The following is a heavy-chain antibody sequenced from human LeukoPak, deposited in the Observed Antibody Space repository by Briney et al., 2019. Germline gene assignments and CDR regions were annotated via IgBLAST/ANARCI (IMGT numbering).Heavy chain of an antibody. D-gene: IGHD3-10*01. J-gene: IGHJ5*02. CDR1: GFTFSDYY. CDR3: ARDKDDYGSGNHWFDP. CDR2: ISGSGSTI. Sequence: GGSLRLSCAASGFTFSDYYMSWIRQAPGKGLEWVSYISGSGSTIYYADSVKGRFTISRDNAKNSLYPQMNSLRAEDTAVYYCARDKDDYGSGNHWFDPWGQGTLVTVSS. V-gene: IGHV3-11*01.